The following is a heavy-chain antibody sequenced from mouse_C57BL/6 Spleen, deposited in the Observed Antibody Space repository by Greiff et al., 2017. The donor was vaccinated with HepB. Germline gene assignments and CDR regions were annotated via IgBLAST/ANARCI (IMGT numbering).Heavy chain of an antibody. CDR3: ASPDGYHYAMDY. J-gene: IGHJ4*01. D-gene: IGHD2-3*01. V-gene: IGHV5-17*01. CDR1: GFTFSDYG. CDR2: ISSGSSTI. Sequence: EVNLVESGGGLVKPGGSLKLSCAASGFTFSDYGMHWVRQAPEKGLEWVAYISSGSSTIYYADTVKGRFTISRDNAKNTLFLQMTSLRSEDTAMYYCASPDGYHYAMDYWGQGTSVTVSS.